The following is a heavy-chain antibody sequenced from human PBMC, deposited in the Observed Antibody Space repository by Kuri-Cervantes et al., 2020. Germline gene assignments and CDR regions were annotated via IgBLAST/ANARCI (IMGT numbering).Heavy chain of an antibody. J-gene: IGHJ6*03. CDR1: GFTFGDYA. D-gene: IGHD6-19*01. CDR2: ISGTGGGRT. CDR3: AKVAGTGYYYYMDV. Sequence: GGSLRLSCTASGFTFGDYAMSWVRQAPGKGLEWVSAISGTGGGRTYYADSVKGRFTISRDNSKSTLYLQMNSLRAEDTALYYCAKVAGTGYYYYMDVWGKGTTVTVSS. V-gene: IGHV3-23*01.